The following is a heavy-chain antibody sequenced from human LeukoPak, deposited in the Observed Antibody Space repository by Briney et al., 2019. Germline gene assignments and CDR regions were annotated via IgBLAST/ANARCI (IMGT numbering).Heavy chain of an antibody. CDR1: GFTFSSYG. CDR3: ARESDTSGYSGTWFDP. J-gene: IGHJ5*02. V-gene: IGHV3-30*02. Sequence: GGSLRLSCAASGFTFSSYGMHWVRQAPGKGLEWVAFIRYDGSNKYYADSVKGRFTISRDNSKNTLYLQMNSLRAEDTAVYYCARESDTSGYSGTWFDPWGKGTLVTVSS. CDR2: IRYDGSNK. D-gene: IGHD3-22*01.